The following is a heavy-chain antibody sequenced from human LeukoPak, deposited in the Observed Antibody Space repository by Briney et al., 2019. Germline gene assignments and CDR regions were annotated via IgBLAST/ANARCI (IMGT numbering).Heavy chain of an antibody. CDR2: IYPGDSDT. D-gene: IGHD5-24*01. CDR3: ARRGEDGDVYVSGRDV. V-gene: IGHV5-51*01. Sequence: GESLKISCKGSGYSFTNYWIGWVRQMPGKGLEWMGIIYPGDSDTRYSPSFQGQVTISADKSISTAYLQWSSLKASDTAMYYCARRGEDGDVYVSGRDVGAKGPRVTVST. CDR1: GYSFTNYW. J-gene: IGHJ6*04.